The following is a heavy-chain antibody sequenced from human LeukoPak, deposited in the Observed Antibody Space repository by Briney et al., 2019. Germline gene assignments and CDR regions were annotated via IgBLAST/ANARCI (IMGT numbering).Heavy chain of an antibody. CDR2: IKQDGSDK. Sequence: GDSLRLSCAASGFTFTKYWMTWVRQAPGKGLEWVGNIKQDGSDKNYLDSVKGRFTISRDSTKNSVYLQMSSLRAEDTAVYYCARDGQQQLVGTSFDMWGQGTMVTVSS. V-gene: IGHV3-7*01. D-gene: IGHD6-13*01. J-gene: IGHJ3*02. CDR1: GFTFTKYW. CDR3: ARDGQQQLVGTSFDM.